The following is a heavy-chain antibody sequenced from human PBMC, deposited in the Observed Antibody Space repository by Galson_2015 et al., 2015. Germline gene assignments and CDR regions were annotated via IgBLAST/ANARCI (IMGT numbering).Heavy chain of an antibody. J-gene: IGHJ6*02. CDR2: IYPGDSDT. CDR1: GYIFSNFW. D-gene: IGHD1-26*01. V-gene: IGHV5-51*01. Sequence: QSGAEVKKPGESLKISCTGSGYIFSNFWISWVRQMPGKGLEWMGVIYPGDSDTRYNPSFEGQVTISADESINTAYLQWNRLKASDTAIYYCARQGGLPAYYSGMDVWGQGTTVTVSS. CDR3: ARQGGLPAYYSGMDV.